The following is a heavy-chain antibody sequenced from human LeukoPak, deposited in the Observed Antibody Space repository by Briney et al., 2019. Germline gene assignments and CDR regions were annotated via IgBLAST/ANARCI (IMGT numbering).Heavy chain of an antibody. CDR1: GYTFTGYY. Sequence: GASVKVSCKASGYTFTGYYMHWVRQAPGQGLEWMGWINPNSGGTNYAQKFQGRVTMTRDTSISTAYMELSRLRSDDTAVYYCARVLGYCSSTSCYSPPDYWGQGTLVTVSS. CDR2: INPNSGGT. J-gene: IGHJ4*02. D-gene: IGHD2-2*02. V-gene: IGHV1-2*02. CDR3: ARVLGYCSSTSCYSPPDY.